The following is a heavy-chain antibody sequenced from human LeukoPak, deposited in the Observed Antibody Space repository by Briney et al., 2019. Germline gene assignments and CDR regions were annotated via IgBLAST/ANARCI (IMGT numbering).Heavy chain of an antibody. D-gene: IGHD3-10*01. Sequence: GGSLRLSCAASGFAFNTYAMHWVRQAPGKGLERVTLIWHDGSHKFYIDSVRGRFTISRDNSRNTVYLQMNGLRAEDTAVYYCAREIFGSGSYSDYWGQGTLVTVPS. CDR1: GFAFNTYA. V-gene: IGHV3-33*01. J-gene: IGHJ4*02. CDR3: AREIFGSGSYSDY. CDR2: IWHDGSHK.